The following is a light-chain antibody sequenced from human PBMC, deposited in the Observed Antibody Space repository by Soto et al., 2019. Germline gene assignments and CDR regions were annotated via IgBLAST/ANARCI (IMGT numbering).Light chain of an antibody. J-gene: IGKJ1*01. Sequence: EIVLTQSPGTLSLSPGERATLSCRASQSVSSGYLAWYQQKPGQAPRLLIYETSIRATVIPDRFSGSGSGTDFTLTISRLEPEDFAVYHCQKYGSSPPTFGQGTKVEIK. V-gene: IGKV3-20*01. CDR3: QKYGSSPPT. CDR2: ETS. CDR1: QSVSSGY.